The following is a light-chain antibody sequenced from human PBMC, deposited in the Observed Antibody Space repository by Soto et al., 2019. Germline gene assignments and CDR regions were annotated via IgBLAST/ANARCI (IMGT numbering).Light chain of an antibody. CDR3: GAGDSSLSAYV. Sequence: QSVLPQPLSVSEAPGQKVTISCSGSSSNIGGNSVSWYQQLPGTAPKLLNYDDNKRPSGIPDRFAGSKSGTSATLGITGFQTGDEADYYGGAGDSSLSAYVFGTGTKV. V-gene: IGLV1-51*01. J-gene: IGLJ1*01. CDR2: DDN. CDR1: SSNIGGNS.